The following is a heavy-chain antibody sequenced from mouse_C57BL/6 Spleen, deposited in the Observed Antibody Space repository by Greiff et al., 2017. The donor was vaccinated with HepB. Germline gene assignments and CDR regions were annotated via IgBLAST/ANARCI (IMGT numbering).Heavy chain of an antibody. J-gene: IGHJ1*03. CDR2: ISSGSSTI. V-gene: IGHV5-17*01. Sequence: EVQGVESGGGLVKPGGSLKLSCAASGFTFSDYGMHWVRQAPEKGLEWVAYISSGSSTIYYADTVKGRFTISRDNAKNTLFLQMTSLRSEDTAMYYCARYDYDVWYFDVWGTGTTVTVSS. CDR3: ARYDYDVWYFDV. CDR1: GFTFSDYG. D-gene: IGHD2-4*01.